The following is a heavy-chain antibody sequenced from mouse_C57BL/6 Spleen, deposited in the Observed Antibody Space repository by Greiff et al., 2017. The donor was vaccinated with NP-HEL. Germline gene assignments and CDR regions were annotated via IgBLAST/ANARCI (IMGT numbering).Heavy chain of an antibody. CDR3: AREDGNYLYAMDY. J-gene: IGHJ4*01. CDR2: IYPRSGNT. CDR1: GYTFTSYG. D-gene: IGHD2-1*01. V-gene: IGHV1-81*01. Sequence: QVQLQQSGAELARPGASVKLSCTASGYTFTSYGISWVKQRTGQGLEWIGEIYPRSGNTYYNEKFKGKATLTADKSSSTADMELRSLTSEDSAVYFCAREDGNYLYAMDYWGQGTSVTVSS.